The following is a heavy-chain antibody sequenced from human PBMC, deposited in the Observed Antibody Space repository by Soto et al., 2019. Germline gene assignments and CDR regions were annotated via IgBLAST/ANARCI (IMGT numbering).Heavy chain of an antibody. D-gene: IGHD3-3*02. CDR2: TFYLGSS. J-gene: IGHJ5*02. CDR3: ARHSLALRKNNWFDP. CDR1: GHSIISSDFY. V-gene: IGHV4-39*01. Sequence: PSETLSLTCTVAGHSIISSDFYWGWARQPPGKGLEWIGSTFYLGSSYYNPSLKSRVTMSVDTSKNQFSLRLRSVTAADTALYFCARHSLALRKNNWFDPWGQGIMVTVSS.